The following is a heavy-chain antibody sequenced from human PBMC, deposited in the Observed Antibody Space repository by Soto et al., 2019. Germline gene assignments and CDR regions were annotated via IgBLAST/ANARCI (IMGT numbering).Heavy chain of an antibody. CDR3: ASLGNTYYYGSGSFRNWFDP. D-gene: IGHD3-10*01. CDR1: GFTFSSYA. V-gene: IGHV3-30-3*01. CDR2: ISYDGSNK. J-gene: IGHJ5*02. Sequence: QVQLVGSGGGVVQPGRSLRLSCVASGFTFSSYAMHWVRQAPGKGLEWVAVISYDGSNKYYADSVKGRFTISRDNSKNTLYLQMNSLRAEDTAVYYCASLGNTYYYGSGSFRNWFDPWGQGTLVTVSS.